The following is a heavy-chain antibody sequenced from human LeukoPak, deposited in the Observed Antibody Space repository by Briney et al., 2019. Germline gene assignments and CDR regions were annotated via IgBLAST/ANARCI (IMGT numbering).Heavy chain of an antibody. V-gene: IGHV4-38-2*01. D-gene: IGHD4-11*01. Sequence: PSETLSLTCAVSGYSISSGYYWGWIRQPPGKGPEWIGSVFHTGSSYYIPSLKSRVTISVDTSKNQFSLEVSAVTAADTAIYYCARGISTTGHYSWGPGTLVTVSS. CDR2: VFHTGSS. J-gene: IGHJ4*02. CDR3: ARGISTTGHYS. CDR1: GYSISSGYY.